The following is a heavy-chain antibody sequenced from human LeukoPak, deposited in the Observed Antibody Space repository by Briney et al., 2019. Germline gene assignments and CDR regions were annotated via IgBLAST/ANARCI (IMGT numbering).Heavy chain of an antibody. V-gene: IGHV1-2*02. CDR2: INPNSGGT. CDR3: ATTYYDFWSGYRLNWYFDL. J-gene: IGHJ2*01. D-gene: IGHD3-3*01. CDR1: GHTFNGYY. Sequence: ASVKVSCKASGHTFNGYYMHWVRQAPGQGLEWMGWINPNSGGTNYAQKFQGRVTMTRDTSISTAYMELSRLRSDDTAVYYCATTYYDFWSGYRLNWYFDLWGRGTLVTVSS.